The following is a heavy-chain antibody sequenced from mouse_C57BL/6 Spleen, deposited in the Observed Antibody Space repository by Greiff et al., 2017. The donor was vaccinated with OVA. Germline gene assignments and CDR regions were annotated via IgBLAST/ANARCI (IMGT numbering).Heavy chain of an antibody. CDR3: ARLGSNSYYFDY. V-gene: IGHV1-69*01. CDR2: IDPSDSYT. J-gene: IGHJ2*01. Sequence: VQLQQPGAELVMPGASVKLSCKASGYTFTSYWMHWVKQRPGQGLEWIGEIDPSDSYTNYNQKFKGKSTLTVDKSSSTAYMQLSSLTSEDSAVYYCARLGSNSYYFDYWGQGTTLTVSS. CDR1: GYTFTSYW. D-gene: IGHD2-5*01.